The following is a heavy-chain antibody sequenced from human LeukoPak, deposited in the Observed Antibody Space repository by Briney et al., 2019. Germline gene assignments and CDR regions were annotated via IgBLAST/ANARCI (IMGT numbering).Heavy chain of an antibody. CDR3: AKGYYGSGSYGWFDY. CDR1: GFTFNSYS. CDR2: ISGSGDRT. Sequence: PGGSLRLSCAASGFTFNSYSMNWVRQAPGKGLEWVSTISGSGDRTYYADSVKGRFTISRDNSKNTLFLHMNSLRAEDTAVYSCAKGYYGSGSYGWFDYWGQGTLVTVSS. J-gene: IGHJ4*02. V-gene: IGHV3-23*01. D-gene: IGHD3-10*01.